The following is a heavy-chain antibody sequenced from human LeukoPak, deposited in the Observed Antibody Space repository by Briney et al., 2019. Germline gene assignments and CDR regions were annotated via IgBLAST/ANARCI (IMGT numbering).Heavy chain of an antibody. Sequence: ASVKVSCKSSGYTFTGYYMHWVRQAPGQGLEWMGWINPNSGGTNNAQKFQGRVTMTRDTSISTAYMELSRLRSDDTAVYYCARDLSRDYRNWFDPWGQGTLVTVSS. CDR3: ARDLSRDYRNWFDP. J-gene: IGHJ5*02. CDR2: INPNSGGT. V-gene: IGHV1-2*02. D-gene: IGHD4-17*01. CDR1: GYTFTGYY.